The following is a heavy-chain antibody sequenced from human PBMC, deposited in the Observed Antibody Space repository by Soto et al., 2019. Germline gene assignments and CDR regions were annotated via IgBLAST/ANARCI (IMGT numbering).Heavy chain of an antibody. V-gene: IGHV1-69*13. D-gene: IGHD5-12*01. CDR2: IIPIFGTA. Sequence: GASVKVSCKASGGTFSSYAISWVRQAPGQGLEWMGGIIPIFGTANYAQKFQGRVTITADESTSTAYMELSSLRSEDTAVYYCARSEGGYDLLYYYYGMDVWGQGTTVTVSS. J-gene: IGHJ6*02. CDR3: ARSEGGYDLLYYYYGMDV. CDR1: GGTFSSYA.